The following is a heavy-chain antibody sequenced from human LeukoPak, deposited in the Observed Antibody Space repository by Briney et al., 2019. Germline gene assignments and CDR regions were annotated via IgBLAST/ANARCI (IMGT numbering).Heavy chain of an antibody. CDR3: ASPGGSGSYPAGY. V-gene: IGHV4-39*01. CDR1: GGSISARNYY. J-gene: IGHJ4*02. Sequence: KPSETLSLTCSVSGGSISARNYYWGWIRQPPGKGLQWIGTVHHSGSTYYEPSLNNRVSISLDPSKNQFSLKLSSVTAADTAVYYCASPGGSGSYPAGYWGQGTLVTVSS. D-gene: IGHD3-10*01. CDR2: VHHSGST.